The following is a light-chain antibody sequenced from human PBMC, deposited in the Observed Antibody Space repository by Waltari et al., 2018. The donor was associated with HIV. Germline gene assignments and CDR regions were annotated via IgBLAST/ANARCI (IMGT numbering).Light chain of an antibody. V-gene: IGLV2-14*01. J-gene: IGLJ2*01. Sequence: QSALTQPASVSASPGQSITISCTGTSRDVGAYDYFSWYQYHPGKAPKLMISEVSSRPSWVSNRFSGSKSGNTASLTISGLQAEDEADYYCCSYTSSGTLVFGGGTKLTVL. CDR1: SRDVGAYDY. CDR2: EVS. CDR3: CSYTSSGTLV.